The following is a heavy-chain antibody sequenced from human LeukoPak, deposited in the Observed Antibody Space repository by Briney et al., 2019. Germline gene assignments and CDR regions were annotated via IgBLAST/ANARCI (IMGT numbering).Heavy chain of an antibody. CDR1: GYTFTSYD. CDR3: ARDSNPAMVRGVRNWFDP. D-gene: IGHD3-10*01. V-gene: IGHV1-18*01. J-gene: IGHJ5*02. CDR2: ISAYNGNT. Sequence: RASVKVSCKASGYTFTSYDISWVRQAPGQGLEWMGWISAYNGNTNYAQKLQGRVTMTTDTSTSTAYMELRSLRSDDTAVYYCARDSNPAMVRGVRNWFDPWGQGTLVTVSS.